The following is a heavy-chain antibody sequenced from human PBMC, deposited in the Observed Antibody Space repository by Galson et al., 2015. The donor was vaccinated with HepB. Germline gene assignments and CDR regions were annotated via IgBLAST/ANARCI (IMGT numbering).Heavy chain of an antibody. D-gene: IGHD6-19*01. CDR3: ARDVYSSGWYGDYYYGMDV. J-gene: IGHJ6*02. V-gene: IGHV3-21*01. CDR1: GFTVSTYI. CDR2: ISSSSTYI. Sequence: SLRLSCAASGFTVSTYIMNWVRQAPGKGLEWVSSISSSSTYIYYADSVKGRFTISRDNAKNSLYLQMNSLRAEDTAVYYCARDVYSSGWYGDYYYGMDVWRQGTTVTVSS.